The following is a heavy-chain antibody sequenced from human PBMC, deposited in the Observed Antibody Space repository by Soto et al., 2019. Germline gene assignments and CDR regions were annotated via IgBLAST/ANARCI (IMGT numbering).Heavy chain of an antibody. D-gene: IGHD2-15*01. CDR3: VRVLGYCSGGSCYGGFGY. J-gene: IGHJ4*02. V-gene: IGHV1-46*03. CDR1: GGTFISYT. Sequence: ASVKVSCKASGGTFISYTISWVRQAPGQGLEWMGIINPSGGGTTYAQKFQGTVTMTRDTSTSTVYMELSSLTSEDTAVYYCVRVLGYCSGGSCYGGFGYWGQGTLVTVSS. CDR2: INPSGGGT.